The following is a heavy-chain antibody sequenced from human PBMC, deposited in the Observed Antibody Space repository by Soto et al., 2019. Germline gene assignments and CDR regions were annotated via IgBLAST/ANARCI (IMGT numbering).Heavy chain of an antibody. D-gene: IGHD5-12*01. CDR3: ARAIVVTVGGMDV. CDR2: IYYSGSS. J-gene: IGHJ6*02. CDR1: GGSISNADSS. Sequence: QVQLQESGPGLVKPSQTLSLTCTVSGGSISNADSSWGWVRQPPGKGLEWIGYIYYSGSSFFNPSLKSRVTMSKDTSKNQFSLRLTSVTAADTAVYYCARAIVVTVGGMDVWGRGTTVTVSS. V-gene: IGHV4-30-4*01.